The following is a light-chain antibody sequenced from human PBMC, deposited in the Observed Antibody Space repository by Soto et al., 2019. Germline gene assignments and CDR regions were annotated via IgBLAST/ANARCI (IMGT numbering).Light chain of an antibody. CDR2: GAS. J-gene: IGKJ5*01. CDR3: QQYNSGPPIT. V-gene: IGKV3-15*01. Sequence: QSPSTRSMSQRYIVAVSFTASQSVSSYFAWYQQTPGQAPRLLIYGASTRATGIPARFSGSGSGTEFTRTISSLQSEDFAVYDCQQYNSGPPITVGPGTRLEIK. CDR1: QSVSSY.